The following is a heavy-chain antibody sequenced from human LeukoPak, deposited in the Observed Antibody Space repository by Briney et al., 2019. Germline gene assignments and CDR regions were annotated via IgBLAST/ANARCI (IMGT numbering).Heavy chain of an antibody. V-gene: IGHV1-46*01. CDR2: INPSGGST. CDR1: GYTFTSYY. Sequence: ASVKVSCKASGYTFTSYYMHWVRQAPGQGPEWMGIINPSGGSTSYAQKFQGRVTMTRDTSTSTVYMELSSLRSEDTAVYYCARSVRGRWLQYYYYYYGMDVWGQGTTVTVSS. D-gene: IGHD5-24*01. CDR3: ARSVRGRWLQYYYYYYGMDV. J-gene: IGHJ6*02.